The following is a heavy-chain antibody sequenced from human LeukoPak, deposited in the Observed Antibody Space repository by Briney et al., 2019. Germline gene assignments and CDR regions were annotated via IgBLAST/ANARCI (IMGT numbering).Heavy chain of an antibody. J-gene: IGHJ4*02. CDR3: AREGEGSQLPDFDY. D-gene: IGHD2-2*01. CDR2: ISSSSSYI. Sequence: NPGGSLRLSCAASGFTFSSYSMNWVRQAPGKGLEWVSSISSSSSYIYYADSVKGRFTISRDNAKNSLYLQMNSLRAEDTAVYYCAREGEGSQLPDFDYWGQGTLVTVSS. V-gene: IGHV3-21*01. CDR1: GFTFSSYS.